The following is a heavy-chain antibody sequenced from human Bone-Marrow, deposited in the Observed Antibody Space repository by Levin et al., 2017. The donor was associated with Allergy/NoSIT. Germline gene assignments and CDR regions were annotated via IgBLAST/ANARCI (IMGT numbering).Heavy chain of an antibody. Sequence: LSLTCAASGFTVSNSYMSWVRQAPGKGLEWVSVIYSGGSTYYAESVKGRFTISRDNSKNTLYLQMNSLRAEDTAVYYCARYSAIDCYFDYWGQGTLVTVSS. D-gene: IGHD3-9*01. CDR1: GFTVSNSY. V-gene: IGHV3-53*01. CDR3: ARYSAIDCYFDY. J-gene: IGHJ4*02. CDR2: IYSGGST.